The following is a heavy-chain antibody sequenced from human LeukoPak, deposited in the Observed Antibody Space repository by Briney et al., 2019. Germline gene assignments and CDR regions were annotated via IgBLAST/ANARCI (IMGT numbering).Heavy chain of an antibody. CDR2: INPNSGGT. Sequence: ASVNVSCKASGYTFTGYYMHWVRQAPGQGLEWMGGINPNSGGTNYAQKFQGRVTMTRDTSISTAYMELSRLRSDDTAVYYCARHYYDSSGPHAFDIWGQGTMVTVSS. J-gene: IGHJ3*02. CDR3: ARHYYDSSGPHAFDI. V-gene: IGHV1-2*02. CDR1: GYTFTGYY. D-gene: IGHD3-22*01.